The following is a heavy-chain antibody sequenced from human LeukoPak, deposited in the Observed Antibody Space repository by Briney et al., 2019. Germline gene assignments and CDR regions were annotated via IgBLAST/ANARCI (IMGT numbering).Heavy chain of an antibody. J-gene: IGHJ6*02. D-gene: IGHD3-3*01. Sequence: EASVKVSCKASGYTFTSYGISWVRQAPGQGLEWMGWISAYNGNTNYAQKLQGRVTMTTDTSTSTAYMELRSLRSDDTAVYYCARERFLEWLEYYGMDVWGQGTTVTVSS. CDR2: ISAYNGNT. CDR3: ARERFLEWLEYYGMDV. CDR1: GYTFTSYG. V-gene: IGHV1-18*01.